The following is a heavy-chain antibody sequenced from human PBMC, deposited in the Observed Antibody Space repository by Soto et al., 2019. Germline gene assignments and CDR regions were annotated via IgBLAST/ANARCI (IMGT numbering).Heavy chain of an antibody. CDR3: ARTYYYDSSGYSGRAFDI. V-gene: IGHV4-59*08. J-gene: IGHJ3*02. CDR2: IYYSGST. Sequence: SETLSLTCTVSGGSLSSYNWSWIRQPTGKGLEWIGYIYYSGSTNYNPSLKSRVTISVDTSKNQFSLKLSSVTAADTAVYYCARTYYYDSSGYSGRAFDIWGQGTMVTVSS. CDR1: GGSLSSYN. D-gene: IGHD3-22*01.